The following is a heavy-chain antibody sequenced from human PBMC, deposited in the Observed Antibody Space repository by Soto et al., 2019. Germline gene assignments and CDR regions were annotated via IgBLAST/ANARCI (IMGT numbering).Heavy chain of an antibody. CDR1: GGTFSSYA. D-gene: IGHD6-13*01. CDR3: ARGQQLANYYYYGMDV. Sequence: QVQLVQSGAEVKKPGSSVKVSRKASGGTFSSYAISWVRQAPGQGLEWMGGIIPIFGTANYAQKFQGRVTITADESTSTAYMELSSLRSEDTAVYYCARGQQLANYYYYGMDVWGQGTTVTVSS. J-gene: IGHJ6*02. CDR2: IIPIFGTA. V-gene: IGHV1-69*01.